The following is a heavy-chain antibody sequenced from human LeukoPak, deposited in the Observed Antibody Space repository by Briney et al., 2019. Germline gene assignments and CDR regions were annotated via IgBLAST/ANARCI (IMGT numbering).Heavy chain of an antibody. CDR1: GYTFTSYD. CDR2: MNPNSGNT. CDR3: ARNWGLAQGYFDY. D-gene: IGHD7-27*01. J-gene: IGHJ4*02. V-gene: IGHV1-8*01. Sequence: GASVKVSCKASGYTFTSYDINWVRQATGQGLERMGWMNPNSGNTGYAQKFQGRVTMTRNTSISTAYMELSSLRSEDAAVYYCARNWGLAQGYFDYWGQGTLVTVSS.